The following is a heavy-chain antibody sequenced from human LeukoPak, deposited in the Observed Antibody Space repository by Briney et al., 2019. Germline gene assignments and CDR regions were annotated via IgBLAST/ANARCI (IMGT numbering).Heavy chain of an antibody. V-gene: IGHV3-23*01. CDR3: ARAGSDNYYSGVNY. J-gene: IGHJ4*02. CDR1: GFRFSSHA. CDR2: IYGNAGST. Sequence: GGSLRLSCATSGFRFSSHAMNWVRQAPGKGLEWVSGIYGNAGSTFYADSVRGRFTISRDNSKNTLYLQMDSLRAEDTAIYYCARAGSDNYYSGVNYWGQGTLVTVSS. D-gene: IGHD3-22*01.